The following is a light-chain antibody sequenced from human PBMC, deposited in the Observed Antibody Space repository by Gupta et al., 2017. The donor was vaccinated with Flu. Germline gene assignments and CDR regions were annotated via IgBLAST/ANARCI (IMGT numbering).Light chain of an antibody. CDR2: SNN. CDR1: SNNVGNQG. CDR3: SAGDSLLSAQV. Sequence: GLTQPPSVSKDLRQVATPTCTGDSNNVGNQGAVWRQQPHGHPPKLLYYSNNDRPSGIAERFSASTSGNTATLTITGHQADDDADYYSSAGDSLLSAQVFGGGTKLTVL. J-gene: IGLJ3*02. V-gene: IGLV10-54*04.